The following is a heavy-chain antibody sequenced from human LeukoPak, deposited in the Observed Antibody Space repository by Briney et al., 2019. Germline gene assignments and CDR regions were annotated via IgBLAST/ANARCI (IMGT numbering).Heavy chain of an antibody. CDR3: AAYCSSTNCYGSDY. CDR1: GFSISRYS. Sequence: GGSLRLSRVASGFSISRYSMNWVRQAPGKGLEWVSFISSSSIYIDYVDSVKGRFTISRDNAKNSLYLQMNSLGVDDTAVYFCAAYCSSTNCYGSDYWGQGTLVTVSS. D-gene: IGHD2-2*01. J-gene: IGHJ4*02. V-gene: IGHV3-21*01. CDR2: ISSSSIYI.